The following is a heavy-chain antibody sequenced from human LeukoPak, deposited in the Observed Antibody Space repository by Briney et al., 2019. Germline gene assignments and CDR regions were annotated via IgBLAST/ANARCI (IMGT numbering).Heavy chain of an antibody. D-gene: IGHD5-18*01. Sequence: ASVKVSCKASGYNFRSYGVVWVRQAPGQGLEWMGWISAFNVNSNYEQKFQDRVTMTIDTATTTAYMEVRSLRFDDTATYYCARTTGRSYDYGTTKHFDYWGQGTLVTVSS. CDR2: ISAFNVNS. CDR3: ARTTGRSYDYGTTKHFDY. J-gene: IGHJ4*02. V-gene: IGHV1-18*01. CDR1: GYNFRSYG.